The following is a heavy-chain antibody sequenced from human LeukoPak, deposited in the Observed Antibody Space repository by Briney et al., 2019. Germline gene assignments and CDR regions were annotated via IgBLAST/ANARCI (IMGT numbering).Heavy chain of an antibody. J-gene: IGHJ4*02. CDR1: GFTFSNAW. V-gene: IGHV3-15*01. Sequence: KPGGSLRLSCAASGFTFSNAWMSWVRQAPGKGLEWVGRIKSKTDGGTTDYAAPVKGRFTISRDDSKNTLYLQMNSLKTEDTAVYYCTTPGMGESDDYGDYVPDYWGQGTLVTVSS. CDR2: IKSKTDGGTT. CDR3: TTPGMGESDDYGDYVPDY. D-gene: IGHD4-17*01.